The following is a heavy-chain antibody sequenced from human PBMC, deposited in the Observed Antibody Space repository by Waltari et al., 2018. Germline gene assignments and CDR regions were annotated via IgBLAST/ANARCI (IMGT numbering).Heavy chain of an antibody. CDR2: INHSGST. J-gene: IGHJ4*02. Sequence: QVQLQQWGAGLLRPSVPLSLTCAVYGVPFRGYYWIWIRQPPGKGREWIGEINHSGSTNDNPSLKSRVTILVDTSKNQFALKLSSVTAADTAVYYCARSSSGWPFDYWGQGTLVTVSS. D-gene: IGHD6-19*01. CDR3: ARSSSGWPFDY. CDR1: GVPFRGYY. V-gene: IGHV4-34*01.